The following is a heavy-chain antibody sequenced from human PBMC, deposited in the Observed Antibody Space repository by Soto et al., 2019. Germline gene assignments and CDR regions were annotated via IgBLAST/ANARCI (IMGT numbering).Heavy chain of an antibody. D-gene: IGHD3-10*01. V-gene: IGHV4-4*07. CDR2: IYSSGTT. CDR1: GGSISSYY. J-gene: IGHJ4*02. CDR3: ARETASGSYMYYFDY. Sequence: SETLSLTCTVSGGSISSYYWSWVRQSAGKGLEWIGRIYSSGTTNYNPSLKSRVTMSVDTSKNQFSLHLSSVTAADTAVYYCARETASGSYMYYFDYWRQGTLVTVSS.